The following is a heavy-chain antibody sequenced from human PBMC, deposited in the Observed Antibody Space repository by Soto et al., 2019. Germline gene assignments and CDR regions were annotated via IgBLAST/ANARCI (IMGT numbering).Heavy chain of an antibody. CDR3: ARGLGYGDYDDWYFDL. Sequence: QVQLVQSGAEVKKPGSSVKVSCKASGGTFSSYAISWVRQAPGQGLEWMGGIIPIFGTANYAQKFQGRVTITADESTITAYMELRSLRSEDTAVYYCARGLGYGDYDDWYFDLWGRGTLVTVSS. CDR2: IIPIFGTA. CDR1: GGTFSSYA. V-gene: IGHV1-69*12. J-gene: IGHJ2*01. D-gene: IGHD4-17*01.